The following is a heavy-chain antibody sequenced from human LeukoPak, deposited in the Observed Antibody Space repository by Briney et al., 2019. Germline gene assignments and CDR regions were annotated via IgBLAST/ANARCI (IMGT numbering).Heavy chain of an antibody. Sequence: GGSLRLSCAASGFTFNTYEMNWVRQAPGKGLEWVSYISSSGSNIYYADYVKGRFTISRDNAKNSLYLQMNSLRAEDTAVYYCARGGWNYVFNYWGQGTLVTVSS. V-gene: IGHV3-48*03. CDR1: GFTFNTYE. CDR2: ISSSGSNI. J-gene: IGHJ4*02. CDR3: ARGGWNYVFNY. D-gene: IGHD1-7*01.